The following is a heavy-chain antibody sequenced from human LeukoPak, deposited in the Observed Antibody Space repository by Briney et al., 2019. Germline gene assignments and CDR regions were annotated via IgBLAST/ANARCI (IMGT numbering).Heavy chain of an antibody. CDR1: GGSISSYY. D-gene: IGHD2-2*01. J-gene: IGHJ3*02. Sequence: PSETLSLTCTASGGSISSYYWSWIRQPPGKGLEWIGYIYTSGSTNYNPSLKSRVTISVDTSKNQFSLKLSSVTAADTAVYYCARHKSSTSSTGSAFDIWGQGTMVTVSS. CDR3: ARHKSSTSSTGSAFDI. CDR2: IYTSGST. V-gene: IGHV4-4*09.